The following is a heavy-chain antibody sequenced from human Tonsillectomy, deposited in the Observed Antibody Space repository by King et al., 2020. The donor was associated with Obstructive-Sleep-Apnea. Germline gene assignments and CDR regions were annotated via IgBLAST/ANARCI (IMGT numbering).Heavy chain of an antibody. CDR3: ARDRDHYYDSSGFYPRY. V-gene: IGHV3-30*04. CDR1: GFTFSSYA. D-gene: IGHD3-22*01. J-gene: IGHJ4*02. CDR2: ISYDGNNK. Sequence: VQLVESGGGVVQPGRSLRLSCAASGFTFSSYAMHWVRQAPGKGLEWVAVISYDGNNKYYADSVKGRFTISRDNSKNTLSLQMNSLRAEDTAVYYCARDRDHYYDSSGFYPRYWGQGTLVTVSS.